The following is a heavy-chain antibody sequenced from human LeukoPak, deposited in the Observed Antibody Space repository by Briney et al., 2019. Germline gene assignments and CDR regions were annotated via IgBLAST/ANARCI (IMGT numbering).Heavy chain of an antibody. CDR2: INPNSGGT. Sequence: ASVKVSCKASGYTFTGYYMHWVRQAPGLGPEWMGWINPNSGGTNYAQKFQGRVTMTRDTSISTAYMELSRLRSDDTAVYYCARVGLLIGSGSFLAYWGQGTLVTVSS. CDR1: GYTFTGYY. CDR3: ARVGLLIGSGSFLAY. D-gene: IGHD3-10*02. V-gene: IGHV1-2*02. J-gene: IGHJ4*02.